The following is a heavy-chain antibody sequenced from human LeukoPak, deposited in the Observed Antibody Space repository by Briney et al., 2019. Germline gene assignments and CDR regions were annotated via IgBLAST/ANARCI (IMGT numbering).Heavy chain of an antibody. J-gene: IGHJ4*02. D-gene: IGHD3-10*01. CDR1: GYSFTGYY. V-gene: IGHV1-2*02. Sequence: ASVKVSCKASGYSFTGYYMHWVRQAPGQGLEWMGWINPNSGGTNYAQKFQGRVTMTRDTSISTAYMELRSLRSDDTAVYYCARDVYASETYYVGHWGQGILVTVSS. CDR2: INPNSGGT. CDR3: ARDVYASETYYVGH.